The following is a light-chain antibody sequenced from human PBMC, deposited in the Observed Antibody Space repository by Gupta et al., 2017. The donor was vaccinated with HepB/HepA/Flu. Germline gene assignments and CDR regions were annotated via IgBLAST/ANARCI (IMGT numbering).Light chain of an antibody. J-gene: IGKJ4*01. CDR2: DAS. CDR1: QSVSSY. V-gene: IGKV3-11*01. Sequence: EIVLTQSPATLSLSPGERATLSFRASQSVSSYLAWYQQKPGQAPRLLIYDASNRATGIPGRFSGSGSGTDFTLTISSLEPEDSAVYYCQQRRDWALTFGGGTKVEIK. CDR3: QQRRDWALT.